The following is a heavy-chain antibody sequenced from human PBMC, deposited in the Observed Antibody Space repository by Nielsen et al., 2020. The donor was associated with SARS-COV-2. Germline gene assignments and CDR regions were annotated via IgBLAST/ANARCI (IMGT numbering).Heavy chain of an antibody. CDR1: GYTFTSYA. D-gene: IGHD3-10*01. J-gene: IGHJ4*02. V-gene: IGHV1-3*01. CDR2: INAGNGNT. CDR3: ARASNPKLLWFGELAL. Sequence: ASVKVSCKASGYTFTSYAMHWVRQAPGQRLEWMGWINAGNGNTKYSQKFQGRVTITRDTSASTAYMELSSLRSEDTAVCYCARASNPKLLWFGELALWGQGTLVTVSS.